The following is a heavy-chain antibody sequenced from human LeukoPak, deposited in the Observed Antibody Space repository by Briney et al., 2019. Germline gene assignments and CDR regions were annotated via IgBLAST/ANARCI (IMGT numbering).Heavy chain of an antibody. V-gene: IGHV3-23*01. CDR2: ISGSDVST. CDR1: GFSFSSYA. CDR3: AKDTIPCTKGVKGGAFDI. J-gene: IGHJ3*02. Sequence: GGSLRLSCAASGFSFSSYAMSWVRQAPGQGLEWVSGISGSDVSTYYADSVKGRFTISRDNSKNTLFLQMNSLRADDTAVYYCAKDTIPCTKGVKGGAFDIWGQGTMVTASS. D-gene: IGHD2-2*01.